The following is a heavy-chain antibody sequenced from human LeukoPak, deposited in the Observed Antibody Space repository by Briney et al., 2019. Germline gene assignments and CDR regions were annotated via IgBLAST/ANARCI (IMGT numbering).Heavy chain of an antibody. CDR1: GHTFTSYG. Sequence: ASVKVSCKASGHTFTSYGISWVRQAPGQGLEWMGWISAYNGNTNYAQKLQGRVTMTTDTSTSTAYMELRSLRSDDTAVYYCARARMSGSYSPFDYWGQGTLVTVSS. D-gene: IGHD1-26*01. CDR2: ISAYNGNT. V-gene: IGHV1-18*01. J-gene: IGHJ4*02. CDR3: ARARMSGSYSPFDY.